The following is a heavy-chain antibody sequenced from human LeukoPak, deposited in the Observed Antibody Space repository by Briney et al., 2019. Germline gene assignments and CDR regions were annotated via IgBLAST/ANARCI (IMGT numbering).Heavy chain of an antibody. D-gene: IGHD5-18*01. J-gene: IGHJ4*02. CDR3: AKDRIDLWLPDY. CDR2: FSYDGGNK. CDR1: GFTFGSYA. V-gene: IGHV3-30-3*01. Sequence: GGSLRLSCAASGFTFGSYAMNWVRQAPGKGLEWVAVFSYDGGNKYYADSVKGRFTISRDNSKNTLYLQMNSLRAEDTAVYYCAKDRIDLWLPDYWGQGTLVTVSS.